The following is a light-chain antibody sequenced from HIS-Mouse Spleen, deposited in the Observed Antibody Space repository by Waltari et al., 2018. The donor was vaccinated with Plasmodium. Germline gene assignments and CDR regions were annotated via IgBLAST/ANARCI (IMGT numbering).Light chain of an antibody. J-gene: IGLJ3*02. CDR1: ALPKKY. Sequence: SYELTQPPSVSVSPGQTARITCSGDALPKKYAYWYQQKSGQAPVLVSYEDSKRPAGIPERFSGSSSGTMGTLTSSGGQVEDEADYYCYSTDSSGNHRVFGGGTKLTVL. V-gene: IGLV3-10*01. CDR3: YSTDSSGNHRV. CDR2: EDS.